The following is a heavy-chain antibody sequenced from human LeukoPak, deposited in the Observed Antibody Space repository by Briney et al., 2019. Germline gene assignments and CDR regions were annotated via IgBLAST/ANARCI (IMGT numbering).Heavy chain of an antibody. Sequence: GGSLRLSCAASRFTFSSYAMSWVRQAPGRGLEWVSTISGGGGSTYYADSVKGRFTISRDNSKNTLYLQMNSLRAEDTAVYYCANALPGYSSGWYTAYAFDIWGQGTMVTVSS. D-gene: IGHD6-19*01. CDR2: ISGGGGST. V-gene: IGHV3-23*01. J-gene: IGHJ3*02. CDR1: RFTFSSYA. CDR3: ANALPGYSSGWYTAYAFDI.